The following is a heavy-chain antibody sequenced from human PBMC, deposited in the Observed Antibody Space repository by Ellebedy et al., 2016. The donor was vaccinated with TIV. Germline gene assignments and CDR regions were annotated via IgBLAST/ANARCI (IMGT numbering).Heavy chain of an antibody. CDR3: ARGRVVGSNTKGTTNWFDP. CDR1: GYPFTDYY. Sequence: AAPVKVSCKAPGYPFTDYYLHWVRQAPGQRLEWMGWINAGNGNTKYSQKFQGRVTITRDTSASTAYMELSSLRSEDTAVYYCARGRVVGSNTKGTTNWFDPWGQGTLVTVSS. J-gene: IGHJ5*02. V-gene: IGHV1-3*01. CDR2: INAGNGNT. D-gene: IGHD1-1*01.